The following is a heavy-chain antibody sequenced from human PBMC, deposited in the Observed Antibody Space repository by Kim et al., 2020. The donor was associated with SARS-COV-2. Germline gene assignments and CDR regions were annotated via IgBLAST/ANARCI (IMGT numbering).Heavy chain of an antibody. CDR2: IYFGGST. CDR3: AYSNVGIYSMDV. V-gene: IGHV4-4*07. CDR1: GGSISHYY. D-gene: IGHD1-1*01. J-gene: IGHJ6*02. Sequence: SETLSLTCTVSGGSISHYYWSWIRQPAGKGLEWIGRIYFGGSTNYNPSLNSRVTMSVDTSKNQFSLKLTSVTAADPAVYYCAYSNVGIYSMDVWGHGTPV.